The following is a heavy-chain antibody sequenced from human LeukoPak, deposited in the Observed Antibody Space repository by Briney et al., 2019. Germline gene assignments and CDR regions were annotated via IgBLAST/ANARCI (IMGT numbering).Heavy chain of an antibody. CDR1: GNTFTGFY. CDR2: IYSDSGDT. Sequence: EASVKVSCKASGNTFTGFYIHWVRQAPGQGLEWMGWIYSDSGDTNYAQKFQGWVTMTRDTSISTAYMELSRLTSDDTAAYYCARSAGSAFFDYWGQGTLVTVSS. D-gene: IGHD2-15*01. J-gene: IGHJ4*02. V-gene: IGHV1-2*04. CDR3: ARSAGSAFFDY.